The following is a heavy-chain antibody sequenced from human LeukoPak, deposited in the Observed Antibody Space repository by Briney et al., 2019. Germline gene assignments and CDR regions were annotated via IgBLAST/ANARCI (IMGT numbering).Heavy chain of an antibody. Sequence: GESLKISYKCFGYSFTSYCSGWVRQMPGKGLEWMGIIYPGDSDTRYSPSFQGQVTISADKSISTAYLQWSSLKASDTAMYYCATHPWRNDYGDQVWLHVWGEGTMVTVSS. CDR1: GYSFTSYC. D-gene: IGHD4-17*01. V-gene: IGHV5-51*01. J-gene: IGHJ4*02. CDR2: IYPGDSDT. CDR3: ATHPWRNDYGDQVWLHV.